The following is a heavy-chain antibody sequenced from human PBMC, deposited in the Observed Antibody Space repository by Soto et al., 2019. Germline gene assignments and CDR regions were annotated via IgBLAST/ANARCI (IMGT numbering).Heavy chain of an antibody. D-gene: IGHD3-22*01. CDR1: GGSISSGDYY. CDR3: ARQFYNYYDSSGYPKTTYYYGMDV. J-gene: IGHJ6*02. CDR2: IYYSGST. Sequence: ASETLSLTCTVSGGSISSGDYYWSWIRQPPGKGLEWIGYIYYSGSTYYNPSLKSRVTISVDTSKNQFSLKLSSVTAADTAVYYCARQFYNYYDSSGYPKTTYYYGMDVWGQGTTVTVS. V-gene: IGHV4-30-4*01.